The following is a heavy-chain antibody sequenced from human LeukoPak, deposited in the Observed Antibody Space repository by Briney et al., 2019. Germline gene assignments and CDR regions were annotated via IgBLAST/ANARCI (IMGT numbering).Heavy chain of an antibody. CDR3: ARSIVVVPAAMGY. V-gene: IGHV4-39*01. J-gene: IGHJ4*02. D-gene: IGHD2-2*01. Sequence: SETLSLTCAVYGGSFSSYYWGWIRQPPGKGLEWIGSIYYSGSTYYNPSLKSRVTISVDTSKNQFSLKLSSVAAADTAVYYCARSIVVVPAAMGYWGQGTLVTVSS. CDR2: IYYSGST. CDR1: GGSFSSYY.